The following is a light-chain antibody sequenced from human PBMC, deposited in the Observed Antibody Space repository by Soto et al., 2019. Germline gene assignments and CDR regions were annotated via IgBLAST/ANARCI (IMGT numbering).Light chain of an antibody. CDR3: QQSYNTPRT. CDR1: QSISTY. J-gene: IGKJ1*01. CDR2: AAS. Sequence: DIQMTQSPSSLSASVGDRVTITCRASQSISTYFNWYQQKPGKAPKLLIYAASRLQSGVPSRFSGSGSGTDFTLTISSPQPEDYATYYCQQSYNTPRTFGQGTKVEIK. V-gene: IGKV1-39*01.